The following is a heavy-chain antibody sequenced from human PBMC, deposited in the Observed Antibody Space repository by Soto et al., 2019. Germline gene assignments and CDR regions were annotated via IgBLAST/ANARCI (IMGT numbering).Heavy chain of an antibody. Sequence: QVQLQQWGAGLLKPSETLSLTCAVYGGSFSGYYWSWIRQPPGKGLEWIGEINHSGSTNYNPSLKRRVTISVATSKNQFSLKLSSVTAADTAVYYCARESQVRGVIIIEYAFDIWGQGTMVTVSS. CDR1: GGSFSGYY. V-gene: IGHV4-34*01. CDR3: ARESQVRGVIIIEYAFDI. CDR2: INHSGST. D-gene: IGHD3-10*01. J-gene: IGHJ3*02.